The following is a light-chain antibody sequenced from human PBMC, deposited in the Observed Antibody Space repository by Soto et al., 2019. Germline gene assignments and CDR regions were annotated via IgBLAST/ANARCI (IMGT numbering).Light chain of an antibody. CDR3: QQLNSYPIT. Sequence: AIRMTQSPSSLSASTGDRFTITCRASQGISSYLAWYQQKPGKAPKLLIYAASTLQSGVPSRFSGSGSGTDFTLTISCLQSEDFATYYCQQLNSYPITFGQGTRLEIK. V-gene: IGKV1-8*01. J-gene: IGKJ5*01. CDR2: AAS. CDR1: QGISSY.